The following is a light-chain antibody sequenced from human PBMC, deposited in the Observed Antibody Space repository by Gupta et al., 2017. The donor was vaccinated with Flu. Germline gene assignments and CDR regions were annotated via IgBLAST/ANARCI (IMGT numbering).Light chain of an antibody. Sequence: QSSLTQPASVSGSPGQSITISCTGTSSDVGAYGFVSWYQQHPGKVPKLILYEVSKRPSGVSNRFSGSVSGNTASLTISGLQADDEADYYCCSYTSASTGVFGGGTKVTVL. CDR2: EVS. V-gene: IGLV2-14*01. J-gene: IGLJ3*02. CDR3: CSYTSASTGV. CDR1: SSDVGAYGF.